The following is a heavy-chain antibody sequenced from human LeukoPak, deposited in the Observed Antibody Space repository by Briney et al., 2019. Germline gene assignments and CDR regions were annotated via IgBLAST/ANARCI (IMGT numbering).Heavy chain of an antibody. CDR1: GFTFSSYG. D-gene: IGHD6-13*01. V-gene: IGHV3-30*02. J-gene: IGHJ2*01. CDR3: ARGDSSSWYPESDL. CDR2: IRYDGSNK. Sequence: GGSLRLSCAASGFTFSSYGMHWVRQAPGKGLEWVAFIRYDGSNKYYADSVKGRFTISRDNSKNTLYLQMNSLRAEDTAVYYCARGDSSSWYPESDLWGRGTLVTVSS.